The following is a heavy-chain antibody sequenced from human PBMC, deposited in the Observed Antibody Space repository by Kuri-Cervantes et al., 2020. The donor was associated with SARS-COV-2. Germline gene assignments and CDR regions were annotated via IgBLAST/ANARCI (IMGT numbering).Heavy chain of an antibody. V-gene: IGHV4-39*07. J-gene: IGHJ4*02. CDR2: IYYSGTT. D-gene: IGHD2-2*01. CDR3: ARGTEDIVVVPAATTPTLYYFDY. Sequence: ESLKISCKVSGGSISRRDYYWAWIRQPPGKGLEWIATIYYSGTTYYRPSLKSRVTISVDTSKNQFSLKLSSVTAADTAVYYCARGTEDIVVVPAATTPTLYYFDYWGQGTLVTVSS. CDR1: GGSISRRDYY.